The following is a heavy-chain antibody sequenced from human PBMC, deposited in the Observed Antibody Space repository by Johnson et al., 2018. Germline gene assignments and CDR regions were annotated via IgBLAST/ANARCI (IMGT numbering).Heavy chain of an antibody. CDR2: ISGSGGST. D-gene: IGHD6-19*01. CDR1: GFTVSSNY. CDR3: AKGLGGMDV. V-gene: IGHV3-23*04. J-gene: IGHJ6*02. Sequence: EVQLVETGGGLIQXGGSLRLSCAASGFTVSSNYMSWVRQAPGAGLEWVSAISGSGGSTYYADSVKGRFTISRDNSKNTLYLQMNSLSAEDTAVYYCAKGLGGMDVWGQGTTVTVSS.